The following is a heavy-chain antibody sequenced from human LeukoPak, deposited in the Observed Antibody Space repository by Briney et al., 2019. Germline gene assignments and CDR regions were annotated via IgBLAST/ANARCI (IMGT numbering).Heavy chain of an antibody. J-gene: IGHJ6*02. CDR3: ARDEVDYGERDSYYYGVDV. V-gene: IGHV4-31*03. CDR1: GGSVSSGGYY. Sequence: SETLSLTCTVSGGSVSSGGYYWSWIRQHPGKGLEWIGCIHYSGSTYYNPSFKSRGTISIDTSKNQFSLRLNSVTAADTAVYYCARDEVDYGERDSYYYGVDVWGQGTTVTVSS. D-gene: IGHD4-17*01. CDR2: IHYSGST.